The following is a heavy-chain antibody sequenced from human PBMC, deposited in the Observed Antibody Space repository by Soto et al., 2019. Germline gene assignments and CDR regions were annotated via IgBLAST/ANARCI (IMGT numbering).Heavy chain of an antibody. J-gene: IGHJ3*01. V-gene: IGHV3-23*01. D-gene: IGHD2-2*01. CDR2: VSGSGGST. CDR3: AKIFLYCSGPSCCLSAFDV. Sequence: GGSLRLSCAASGFTFSNYAMRWVRQAPGKGLEWVSAVSGSGGSTYYADSVKGRFTISRDNSRNTVYLQMNSLRVEDTAVYYCAKIFLYCSGPSCCLSAFDVWGQGTKVTVSS. CDR1: GFTFSNYA.